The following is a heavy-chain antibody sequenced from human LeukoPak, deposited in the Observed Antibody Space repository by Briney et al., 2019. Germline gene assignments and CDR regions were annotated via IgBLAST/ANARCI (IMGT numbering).Heavy chain of an antibody. J-gene: IGHJ4*02. V-gene: IGHV3-9*03. CDR1: GFTFDDYA. D-gene: IGHD6-19*01. CDR2: ISWNSGSI. Sequence: GRSLRLSCAASGFTFDDYAMHWVQQAPGKGLEWVSGISWNSGSIGYADSVKGRFTISRDNAKNSLYLQMNSLRAEDMALYYCAKDVSATVAGYFDYWGQGTLVTVSS. CDR3: AKDVSATVAGYFDY.